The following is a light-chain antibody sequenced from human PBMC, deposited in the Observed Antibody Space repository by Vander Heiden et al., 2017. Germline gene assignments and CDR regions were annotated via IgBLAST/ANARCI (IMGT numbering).Light chain of an antibody. J-gene: IGKJ4*01. CDR3: QQNDNLPLT. CDR1: QDISIY. V-gene: IGKV1-33*01. Sequence: DIQMTQSPSSLSASVGDRVTITCQASQDISIYLNWYQQKPGKAPKLLIYAASSLESGVPSRFSGSGSGTDFTLTISSLQPEDFATYYCQQNDNLPLTFGGGTKVEIK. CDR2: AAS.